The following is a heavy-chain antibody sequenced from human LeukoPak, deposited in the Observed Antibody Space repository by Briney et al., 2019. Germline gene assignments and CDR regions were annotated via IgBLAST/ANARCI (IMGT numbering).Heavy chain of an antibody. CDR2: IYHSGST. CDR3: AITSRGYSGYDFVDY. J-gene: IGHJ4*02. CDR1: GGSISSSNW. D-gene: IGHD5-12*01. Sequence: SETLSLTCAVSGGSISSSNWWSWVRQPPGKGLEWIGEIYHSGSTNYNPSLKSRVTISVDKSKNQFSLKLSSVTAADTAVYYCAITSRGYSGYDFVDYWGQGTLVTVSS. V-gene: IGHV4-4*02.